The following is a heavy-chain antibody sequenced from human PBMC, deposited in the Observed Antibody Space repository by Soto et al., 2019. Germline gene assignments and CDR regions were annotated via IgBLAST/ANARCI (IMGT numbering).Heavy chain of an antibody. CDR2: IDPSDSYT. V-gene: IGHV5-10-1*01. CDR3: ARLKGQLVGVYYYYGMDV. J-gene: IGHJ6*02. Sequence: GESLKISCKGSGYSFTSYWIRWVRQMPGKGLEWMGRIDPSDSYTNYSPSFQGHVTISADKSISTAYLQWSSLKASDTAMYYCARLKGQLVGVYYYYGMDVWGQGTTVTASS. CDR1: GYSFTSYW. D-gene: IGHD6-6*01.